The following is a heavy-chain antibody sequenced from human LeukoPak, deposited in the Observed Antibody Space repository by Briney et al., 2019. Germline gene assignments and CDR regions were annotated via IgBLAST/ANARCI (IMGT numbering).Heavy chain of an antibody. V-gene: IGHV1-46*01. CDR3: ARTIYCSGGRCSWEIDP. CDR2: INPSDGST. D-gene: IGHD2-15*01. CDR1: GYTFISYY. Sequence: GASVKVSCKASGYTFISYYIHWVRQAPGQGLEWMGIINPSDGSTSYVRKFQGRVTMTRDTSTSTVYMDLNSLRAEDTAVYYCARTIYCSGGRCSWEIDPWGQGTLVTVSS. J-gene: IGHJ5*02.